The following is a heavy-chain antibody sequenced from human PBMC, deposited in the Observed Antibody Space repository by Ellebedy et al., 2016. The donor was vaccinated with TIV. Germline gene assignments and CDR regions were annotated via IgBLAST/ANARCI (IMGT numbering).Heavy chain of an antibody. J-gene: IGHJ4*02. Sequence: AASVKVSCKASGYTFTSYAMNWVRQAPGQGLEWMGWINTNTGNPTYAQGFTGRFVFSLDTSVSTVYLQISSLKAEDTAVYYCARDEANGDFDYWGQGTLVTVSS. CDR1: GYTFTSYA. V-gene: IGHV7-4-1*02. CDR3: ARDEANGDFDY. CDR2: INTNTGNP. D-gene: IGHD4-17*01.